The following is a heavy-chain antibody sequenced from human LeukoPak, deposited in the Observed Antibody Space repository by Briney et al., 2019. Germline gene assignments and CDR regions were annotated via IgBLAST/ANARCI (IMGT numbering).Heavy chain of an antibody. CDR1: GGSISSSN. Sequence: ETLSLTCAVSGGSISSSNWWSWVRQAPGKGLEWVSAISGSGGSTYYADSVKGRFTISRDNSKNTLYLQMNSLRAEDTAVYYCAKQEHFFICYGSGSVIHHWGQGTLVTVSS. CDR3: AKQEHFFICYGSGSVIHH. J-gene: IGHJ1*01. V-gene: IGHV3-23*01. CDR2: ISGSGGST. D-gene: IGHD3-10*01.